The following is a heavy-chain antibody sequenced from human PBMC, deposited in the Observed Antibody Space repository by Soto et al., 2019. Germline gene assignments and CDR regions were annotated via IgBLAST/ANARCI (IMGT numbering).Heavy chain of an antibody. CDR3: ASADSGYDYFFYYYGKDV. J-gene: IGHJ6*02. V-gene: IGHV1-69*06. CDR2: IIPIFGTA. CDR1: GGTFSSYA. Sequence: GASVKVSCKASGGTFSSYAISWVRQAPGQGLEWMGGIIPIFGTANYAQKFQGRVTITADKSTSTAYMELSSLRSEDTAVYYCASADSGYDYFFYYYGKDVWGQGTTVTVSS. D-gene: IGHD5-12*01.